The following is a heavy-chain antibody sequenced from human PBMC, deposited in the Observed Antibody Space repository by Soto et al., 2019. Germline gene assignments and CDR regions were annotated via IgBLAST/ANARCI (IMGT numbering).Heavy chain of an antibody. CDR1: GGSVSSGGPY. Sequence: PSETLSLTCSVSGGSVSSGGPYWSWIRQRPGKGLEWIGYIYNSGSTYYTPSLSSRVTISVDTSNNQFSLTLRSVTAADTAAYFCAREKSLGANYFDSWGHGAQVTVSS. D-gene: IGHD1-26*01. CDR2: IYNSGST. V-gene: IGHV4-31*02. CDR3: AREKSLGANYFDS. J-gene: IGHJ4*01.